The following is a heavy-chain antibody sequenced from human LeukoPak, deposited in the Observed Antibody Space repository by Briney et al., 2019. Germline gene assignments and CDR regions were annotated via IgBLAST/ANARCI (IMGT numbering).Heavy chain of an antibody. J-gene: IGHJ4*02. CDR1: GASFSSSTYY. CDR2: IYYSGST. CDR3: ARHAGGIAAAGTRPFDY. V-gene: IGHV4-39*01. D-gene: IGHD6-13*01. Sequence: SSETLSLTCTVSGASFSSSTYYWGWIRQPPGKGLEWVGSIYYSGSTYCNPSLKSRVTMSVDTSKNQFSLKLSSVTAADTAVYYCARHAGGIAAAGTRPFDYWGQGTLVTVSS.